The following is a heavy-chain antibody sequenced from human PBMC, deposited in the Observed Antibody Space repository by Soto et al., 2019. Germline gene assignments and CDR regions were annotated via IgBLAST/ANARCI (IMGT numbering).Heavy chain of an antibody. V-gene: IGHV4-39*01. CDR1: NGSISSSNYY. Sequence: QLQLQESGPGLVKPSETLSLTCTVSNGSISSSNYYWAWIRQPPGKGLGWIGSIYYSGTTYYKPSLKSRLTIPVDTSKNQFSLRLTSVPAADTAVYYCARRDFYGGNFDLWGRGTLVTVSS. D-gene: IGHD3-16*01. J-gene: IGHJ2*01. CDR2: IYYSGTT. CDR3: ARRDFYGGNFDL.